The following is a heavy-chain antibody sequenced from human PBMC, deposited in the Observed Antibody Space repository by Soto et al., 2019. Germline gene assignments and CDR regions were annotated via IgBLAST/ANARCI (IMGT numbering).Heavy chain of an antibody. Sequence: GXSVKVSCKATGYSFNSYGIIWGRQAPGQGLEWMGWISAYNGNTNYAQKVQGRVTMTTDTSTSTAYMELRSLRSDDTAVYYCARDLEYQPQYLWGQGTLVTVSS. V-gene: IGHV1-18*04. CDR3: ARDLEYQPQYL. D-gene: IGHD2-2*01. CDR2: ISAYNGNT. J-gene: IGHJ5*02. CDR1: GYSFNSYG.